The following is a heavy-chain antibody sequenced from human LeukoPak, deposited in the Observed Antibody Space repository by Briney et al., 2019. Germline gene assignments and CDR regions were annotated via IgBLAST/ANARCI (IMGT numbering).Heavy chain of an antibody. V-gene: IGHV3-53*01. CDR2: IYSGGNT. J-gene: IGHJ4*02. CDR3: VRDPDGSGQLPLDH. CDR1: GFTVSINY. D-gene: IGHD3-10*01. Sequence: GGSLRLSCAASGFTVSINYMNWGRQAPGKRLDWVSIIYSGGNTDYADSVKGGFTISIDNSKHTLYLQMNSLRAEDTAVYYCVRDPDGSGQLPLDHWGQGTMVTVSS.